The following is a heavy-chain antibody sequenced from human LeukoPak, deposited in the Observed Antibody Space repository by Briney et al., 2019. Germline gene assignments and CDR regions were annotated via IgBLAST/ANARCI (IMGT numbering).Heavy chain of an antibody. J-gene: IGHJ4*02. CDR1: GDSISSGTYY. D-gene: IGHD1-26*01. CDR3: ARQGLWELPTFDS. V-gene: IGHV4-39*01. CDR2: VYYSGST. Sequence: SETLSLTCTVSGDSISSGTYYWGYIRQPPQKGLEWIGSVYYSGSTYYNPSLKSRVTISVDTSKNQFSLKLSSVTAADTAVYYCARQGLWELPTFDSWGQGTPVSVSS.